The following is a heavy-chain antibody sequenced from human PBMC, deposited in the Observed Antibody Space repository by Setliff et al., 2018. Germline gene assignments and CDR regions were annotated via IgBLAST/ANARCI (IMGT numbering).Heavy chain of an antibody. Sequence: ASVKVSCKASGYTFTSNLINWVRQAPGQGLEWMGMINPGGGSTTYAQKFQGRVTMTRDTSTSTVYMELSSLRTEDTAVYYCARGYYDSYARYYVVGDYWGQGTPVTVSS. CDR2: INPGGGST. V-gene: IGHV1-46*01. CDR1: GYTFTSNL. J-gene: IGHJ4*02. CDR3: ARGYYDSYARYYVVGDY. D-gene: IGHD3-22*01.